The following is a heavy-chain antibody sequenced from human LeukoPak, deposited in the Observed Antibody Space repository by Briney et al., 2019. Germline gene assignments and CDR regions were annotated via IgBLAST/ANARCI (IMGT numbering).Heavy chain of an antibody. J-gene: IGHJ4*02. V-gene: IGHV1-2*02. CDR3: ARGMGRSGVRYFDYYFDY. D-gene: IGHD3-9*01. CDR1: GYIFTSYY. Sequence: ASVKVSCKASGYIFTSYYMYWVRQAPGQGLEWMGWINPNSGGTNYQGRVTMARDTSISTAYMELSRLRSDDTAVYYCARGMGRSGVRYFDYYFDYWGQGTLVTVSS. CDR2: INPNSGGT.